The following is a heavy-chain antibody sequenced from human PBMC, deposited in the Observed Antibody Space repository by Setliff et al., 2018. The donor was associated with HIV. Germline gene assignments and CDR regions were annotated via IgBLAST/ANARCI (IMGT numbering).Heavy chain of an antibody. D-gene: IGHD3-10*01. CDR1: GGSIKNVNYY. V-gene: IGHV4-39*07. Sequence: SETLSLTCTVSGGSIKNVNYYWGWVRLSPGKGREWIGSIYYSGATYYNPSLKSRVTISVDTSKNQFSLKLSSVTAADTAVYYCARDFRSGVDYYYYYMDVRGKGTTVTVSS. J-gene: IGHJ6*03. CDR2: IYYSGAT. CDR3: ARDFRSGVDYYYYYMDV.